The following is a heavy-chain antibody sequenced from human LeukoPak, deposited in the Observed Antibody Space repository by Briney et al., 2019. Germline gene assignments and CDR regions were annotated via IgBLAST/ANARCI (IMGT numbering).Heavy chain of an antibody. CDR1: GCTFTSYY. D-gene: IGHD4-17*01. V-gene: IGHV1-46*01. J-gene: IGHJ4*02. Sequence: GASVKVSCKASGCTFTSYYMHWVRQAPGQGLEWMGIINPSGGSTSYAQKFQGRVTMTRDTSTSTVYMELSSLRSEDTAVYYCARDTTVTNLFDYWGQGTLVTVSS. CDR2: INPSGGST. CDR3: ARDTTVTNLFDY.